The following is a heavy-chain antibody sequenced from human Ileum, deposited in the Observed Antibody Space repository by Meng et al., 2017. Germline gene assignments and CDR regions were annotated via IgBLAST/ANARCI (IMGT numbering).Heavy chain of an antibody. J-gene: IGHJ6*02. V-gene: IGHV3-33*01. Sequence: GGSLRPSCAASGFTFSSYGMHWVRQAPGKGLEWVAVIWYDGSNKYYAEAMKGRFTISRDNSKNPLYLQMNSRRAEDTAVYYCARSYDFWSGYLYYGMDVWGQGTTVTVSS. D-gene: IGHD3-3*01. CDR3: ARSYDFWSGYLYYGMDV. CDR2: IWYDGSNK. CDR1: GFTFSSYG.